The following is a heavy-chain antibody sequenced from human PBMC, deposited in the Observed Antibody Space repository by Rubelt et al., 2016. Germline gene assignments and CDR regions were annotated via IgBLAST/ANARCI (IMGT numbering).Heavy chain of an antibody. V-gene: IGHV4-59*08. CDR1: GGSISSYY. CDR2: IYYSGST. Sequence: QVQLQESGPGLVKPSETLSLTCTVSGGSISSYYWSWIRQPPGKGLEWIGFIYYSGSTNINPPLNSRVTVSVDTSKNQFSLKLSSVTAADTAVYYCASYGLRFVEWFLDDGYSGTYGWGQGALVTVSS. D-gene: IGHD3-3*01. CDR3: ASYGLRFVEWFLDDGYSGTYG. J-gene: IGHJ4*02.